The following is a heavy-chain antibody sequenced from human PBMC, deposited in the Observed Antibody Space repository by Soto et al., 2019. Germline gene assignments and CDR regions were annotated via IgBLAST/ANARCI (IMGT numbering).Heavy chain of an antibody. CDR1: GGSISSGDYY. Sequence: QVQLQESGPGLVKPSQTLSLTCTVSGGSISSGDYYWSWIRQPPGKGLEWIGSIYYSGSPYYIPSLTSRITISVDTSTPALSLKLSPVTAADTAVYYCALAGTMVHAFDIWGQGTMVTVSS. CDR2: IYYSGSP. V-gene: IGHV4-30-4*01. CDR3: ALAGTMVHAFDI. D-gene: IGHD3-10*01. J-gene: IGHJ3*02.